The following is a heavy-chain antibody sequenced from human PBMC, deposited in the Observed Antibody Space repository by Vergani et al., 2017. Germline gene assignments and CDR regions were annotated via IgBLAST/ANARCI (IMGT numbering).Heavy chain of an antibody. D-gene: IGHD6-13*01. Sequence: QVQLVQSGAEVKKPGSSVKVSCKASGGTFSSYAISWVRQAPGQGLEWMGGIIPIFGTAHYAQKFQGRVTITADKSTSTAYMELSSLRSEDTAVYYCARDRSRVYSSSLNAFDIWGQGTMVTVSS. CDR2: IIPIFGTA. CDR3: ARDRSRVYSSSLNAFDI. J-gene: IGHJ3*02. CDR1: GGTFSSYA. V-gene: IGHV1-69*06.